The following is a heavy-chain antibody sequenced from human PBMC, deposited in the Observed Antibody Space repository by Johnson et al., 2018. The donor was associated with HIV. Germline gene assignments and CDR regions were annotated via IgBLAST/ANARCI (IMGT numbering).Heavy chain of an antibody. CDR3: ARDWGFDDSSWPMEMGGAVDI. V-gene: IGHV3-30*04. Sequence: VQLVESGGGVVQPERSLRLSCSASGFTFSRYAMHWVRQAPGKGLEWVACISYDGSNKYYADSVKGRFTISRDNSKNTLYLQMNSLRAEDTAVYYCARDWGFDDSSWPMEMGGAVDIWGQGTMVTVSS. CDR2: ISYDGSNK. D-gene: IGHD6-13*01. J-gene: IGHJ3*02. CDR1: GFTFSRYA.